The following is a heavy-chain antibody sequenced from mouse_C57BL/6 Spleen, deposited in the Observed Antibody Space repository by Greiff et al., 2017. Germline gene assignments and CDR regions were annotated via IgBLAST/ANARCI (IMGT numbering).Heavy chain of an antibody. V-gene: IGHV1-82*01. D-gene: IGHD1-1*01. Sequence: VKLMESGPELVKPGASVKISCKASGYAFSSSWMNWVKQRPGKGLEWIGRIYPGDGDTNYNGKFKGKATLTADKSSSTAYMQLSSLTSEDSAVYFCAREDYYGSSRDYWGQGTTLTVSS. CDR2: IYPGDGDT. CDR3: AREDYYGSSRDY. J-gene: IGHJ2*01. CDR1: GYAFSSSW.